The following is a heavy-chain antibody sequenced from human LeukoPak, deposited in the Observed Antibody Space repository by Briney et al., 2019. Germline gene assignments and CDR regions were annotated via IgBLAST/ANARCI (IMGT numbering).Heavy chain of an antibody. D-gene: IGHD2-2*01. J-gene: IGHJ3*02. Sequence: SETLSLTCAVYGGSFSGYYWSWIRQPPGKGLEWIGEINHSGSTNYNPSLKSRVTISVDTSKNQFSLKLSSVTAADTAVYYCARGLYQPLHAGHDAFDIWGQGTMVTVSS. V-gene: IGHV4-34*01. CDR3: ARGLYQPLHAGHDAFDI. CDR1: GGSFSGYY. CDR2: INHSGST.